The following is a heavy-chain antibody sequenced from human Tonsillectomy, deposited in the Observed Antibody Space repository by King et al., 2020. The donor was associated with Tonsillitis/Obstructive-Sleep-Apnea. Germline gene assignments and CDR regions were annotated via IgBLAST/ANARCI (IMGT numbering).Heavy chain of an antibody. CDR3: AKQRWGSWELQRIDY. CDR2: ISGSGGST. Sequence: VQLVETGGGVVQPGGSLRLSCAASGFTFSIYAMGWVRHAPGKGLEWVSAISGSGGSTYYADSVKGRFTISRDNSKTTLYLQMNSLRAEDTPVYYCAKQRWGSWELQRIDYWGQGTPVSVSS. V-gene: IGHV3-23*04. J-gene: IGHJ4*02. CDR1: GFTFSIYA. D-gene: IGHD1-26*01.